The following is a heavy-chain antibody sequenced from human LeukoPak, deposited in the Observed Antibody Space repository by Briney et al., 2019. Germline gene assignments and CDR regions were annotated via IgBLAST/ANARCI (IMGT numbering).Heavy chain of an antibody. CDR2: ISTDGNNE. CDR3: ARAGVATITGGAFDI. Sequence: GGSLRLSCAASGFSFTMYGIHWVRQAPGKGLEWVAVISTDGNNEYYANSVKGRFTISRDNSKNTVYLQMTSLRAEDTAVYYCARAGVATITGGAFDIWGQGTMVTVSS. V-gene: IGHV3-30*03. J-gene: IGHJ3*02. D-gene: IGHD5-24*01. CDR1: GFSFTMYG.